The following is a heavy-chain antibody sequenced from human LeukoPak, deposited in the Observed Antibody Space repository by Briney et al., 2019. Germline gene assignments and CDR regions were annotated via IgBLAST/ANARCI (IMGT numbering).Heavy chain of an antibody. CDR1: GFTFSSYW. J-gene: IGHJ3*02. D-gene: IGHD2-21*02. CDR2: INSDGSST. V-gene: IGHV3-74*01. CDR3: ARALREALVVVTAIPGRDDAFDI. Sequence: GGSLRLSCAASGFTFSSYWMHWVRQAPGKGLVWVSRINSDGSSTSYADSVKGRFTISRDNAKNTLYLQMNSLRAEDTAVYYCARALREALVVVTAIPGRDDAFDIWGQGTMVTVSS.